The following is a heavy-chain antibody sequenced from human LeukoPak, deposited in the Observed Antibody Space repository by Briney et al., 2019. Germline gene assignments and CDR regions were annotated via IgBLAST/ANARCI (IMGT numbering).Heavy chain of an antibody. CDR1: GGSISSYY. CDR3: ASTPPAQYGSGSPLSN. J-gene: IGHJ4*02. D-gene: IGHD3-10*01. V-gene: IGHV4-59*08. CDR2: IYYSGST. Sequence: SETLSLTCTVSGGSISSYYWSWIRQPPGKGLEWIGYIYYSGSTNYNPSLKSRVTISVDTSKNQFSLKLSSVTAADTAVYYCASTPPAQYGSGSPLSNWGRGTLVTVSS.